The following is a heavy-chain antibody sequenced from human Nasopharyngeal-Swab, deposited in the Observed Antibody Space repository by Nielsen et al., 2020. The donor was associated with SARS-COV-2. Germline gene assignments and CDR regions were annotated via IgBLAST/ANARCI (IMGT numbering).Heavy chain of an antibody. Sequence: SVKVSCKASGGTFSSYPISWVRQAPGQGLEWMGGIIPIFGTANYAQKFQGRVTITADESTSTAYMELSSLRSEDTAMYYCARGTIFGVVPRYYYYMDVWGKGTTVTVSS. CDR2: IIPIFGTA. D-gene: IGHD3-3*01. V-gene: IGHV1-69*13. J-gene: IGHJ6*03. CDR3: ARGTIFGVVPRYYYYMDV. CDR1: GGTFSSYP.